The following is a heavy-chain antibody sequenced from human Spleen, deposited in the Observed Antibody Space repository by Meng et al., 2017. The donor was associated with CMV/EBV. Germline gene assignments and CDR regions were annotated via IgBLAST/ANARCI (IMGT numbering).Heavy chain of an antibody. V-gene: IGHV4-59*01. CDR2: MYYTGST. CDR1: GGSMGTYY. CDR3: AREVYDTSGYHGAFDI. D-gene: IGHD3-22*01. Sequence: GSLRLSCTVSGGSMGTYYWSWIRQPPGKGLEWIGYMYYTGSTNYNPSLKSRVTISVDRSKNQFSLKLSSVTAADTAVYYCAREVYDTSGYHGAFDIWGQGTMVTVSS. J-gene: IGHJ3*02.